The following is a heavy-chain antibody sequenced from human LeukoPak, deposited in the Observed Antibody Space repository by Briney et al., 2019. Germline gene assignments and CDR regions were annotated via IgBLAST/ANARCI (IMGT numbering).Heavy chain of an antibody. J-gene: IGHJ3*02. V-gene: IGHV1-69*13. Sequence: SVKVSCKASGGTFSSYAISWVRQAPGQGLEWMGGIIPIFGTANYAQKFQGRVTITEDESTSTAYMELSSLRSEDTAVYYCAREEGGYIGKDAFDIWGQGTMVTVSS. CDR2: IIPIFGTA. D-gene: IGHD5-12*01. CDR1: GGTFSSYA. CDR3: AREEGGYIGKDAFDI.